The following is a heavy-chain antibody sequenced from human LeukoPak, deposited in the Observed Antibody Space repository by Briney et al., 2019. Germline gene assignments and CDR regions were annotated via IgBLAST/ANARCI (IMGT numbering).Heavy chain of an antibody. V-gene: IGHV4-39*01. CDR1: ACSISSSSYY. CDR3: ASGVSGNRRYCSGGSCYSGWFDP. J-gene: IGHJ5*02. CDR2: IYNGGST. D-gene: IGHD2-15*01. Sequence: PSETLSLTCSVSACSISSSSYYWGWIRQPPGKVLGWIGCIYNGGSTYYSPSLKSRVTISVATSENQFSLKLRSVTAADTAVSYCASGVSGNRRYCSGGSCYSGWFDPWGQGTLVTVSS.